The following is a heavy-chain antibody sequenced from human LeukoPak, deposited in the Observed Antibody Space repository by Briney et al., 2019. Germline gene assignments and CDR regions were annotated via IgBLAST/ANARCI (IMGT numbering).Heavy chain of an antibody. Sequence: KTGGSLRLSCAASGFTFSSYSMNWVRQAPGKGLEWVSSISSSSSYIYYADSVKGRFTISRDNAKNSLYLQMNSLRAEDTAVYYCARGKREDTAMVLFDYWGQGTLVTVSS. CDR2: ISSSSSYI. V-gene: IGHV3-21*01. D-gene: IGHD5-18*01. CDR1: GFTFSSYS. J-gene: IGHJ4*02. CDR3: ARGKREDTAMVLFDY.